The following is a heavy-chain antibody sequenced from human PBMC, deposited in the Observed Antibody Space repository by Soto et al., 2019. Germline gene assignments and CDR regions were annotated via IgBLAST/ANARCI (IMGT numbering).Heavy chain of an antibody. D-gene: IGHD3-3*01. CDR2: INAGNGNT. Sequence: QVQLVQSGAEVKKPGASVKVSCKASGYTFTSYAMHWVRQAPGQRREWMGWINAGNGNTKYSQKCQGRVNITRDTPESTAYRELSSQRSEDTAVYYCAVEGYDFWSGYYMGLGAFDIWGRGTMVTVSS. CDR1: GYTFTSYA. V-gene: IGHV1-3*01. J-gene: IGHJ3*02. CDR3: AVEGYDFWSGYYMGLGAFDI.